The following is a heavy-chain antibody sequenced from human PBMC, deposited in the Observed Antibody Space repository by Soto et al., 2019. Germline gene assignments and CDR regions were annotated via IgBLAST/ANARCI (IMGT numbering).Heavy chain of an antibody. J-gene: IGHJ4*02. D-gene: IGHD6-19*01. CDR3: ERHVAVAGLYYFDY. CDR1: GGSINSGRHY. Sequence: QLQLQESGPGLVKPSETLSLTCTVSGGSINSGRHYWGWIRQPPGKGLEWIANIYYSGSTHYNPSLKSRVTISVVTSKNQFPLKLSSVTAAVTAVYYCERHVAVAGLYYFDYWGQGTLVTVSS. CDR2: IYYSGST. V-gene: IGHV4-39*01.